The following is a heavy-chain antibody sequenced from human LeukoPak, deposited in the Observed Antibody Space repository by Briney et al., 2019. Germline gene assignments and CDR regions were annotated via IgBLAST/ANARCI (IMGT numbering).Heavy chain of an antibody. Sequence: ETLSLTCTVSGGSISSYYWSWIRQPPGKGLEWIGYNYYSGSTNYNPSLKSRVTISVDTSKNQFSLKLSSVTAADTAVYYCASPRYYDSSGYYYKYWGQGTLVTVSS. CDR1: GGSISSYY. D-gene: IGHD3-22*01. V-gene: IGHV4-59*08. CDR3: ASPRYYDSSGYYYKY. CDR2: NYYSGST. J-gene: IGHJ4*02.